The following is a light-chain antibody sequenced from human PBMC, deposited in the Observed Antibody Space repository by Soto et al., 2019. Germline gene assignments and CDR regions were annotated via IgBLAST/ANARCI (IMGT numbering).Light chain of an antibody. CDR1: QSVSSN. CDR3: QQYNNWPPYT. Sequence: EIVVTQSPATLSVSPGGKATLSCRAIQSVSSNIAWYQQKVGQTPRLLIYAASTRATGIPARFSGSGSGTDFTLTISSLQSEDFAVYYCQQYNNWPPYTFGQGTKVDIK. CDR2: AAS. V-gene: IGKV3-15*01. J-gene: IGKJ2*01.